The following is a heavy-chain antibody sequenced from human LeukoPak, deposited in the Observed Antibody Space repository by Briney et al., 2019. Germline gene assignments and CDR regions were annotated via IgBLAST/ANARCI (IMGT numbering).Heavy chain of an antibody. V-gene: IGHV1-2*02. CDR3: ARGTRGSYSSIHD. J-gene: IGHJ4*02. CDR2: INPNSGGT. Sequence: GASVKVSCKASGYTFSDYYIHWLRQAPGQGLEWVGWINPNSGGTDSAQKLQGRVTMTRDTSISATYMELRTLTSDDTAVYYCARGTRGSYSSIHDWGQGTLVTVSS. D-gene: IGHD1-26*01. CDR1: GYTFSDYY.